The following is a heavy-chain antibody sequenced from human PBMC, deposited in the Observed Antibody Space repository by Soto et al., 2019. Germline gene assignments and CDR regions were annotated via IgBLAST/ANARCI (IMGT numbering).Heavy chain of an antibody. D-gene: IGHD5-12*01. Sequence: GGSLRLSCAASGFTFSSYAMSWVRQAPGKGLEWVSAISGSGGSTYYEDSVKGRFTISRDNSKNTLYLQMNSLRAEDTAVYYCAKSSGYSGYVYDAFDIWGQGTMVTVSS. V-gene: IGHV3-23*01. J-gene: IGHJ3*02. CDR1: GFTFSSYA. CDR3: AKSSGYSGYVYDAFDI. CDR2: ISGSGGST.